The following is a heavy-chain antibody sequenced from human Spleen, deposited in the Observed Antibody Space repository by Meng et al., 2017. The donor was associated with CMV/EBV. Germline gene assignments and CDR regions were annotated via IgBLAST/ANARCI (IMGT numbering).Heavy chain of an antibody. J-gene: IGHJ6*02. V-gene: IGHV3-7*01. CDR1: GFTFSSYW. CDR3: ARDWATIFGVVIIPNYGMDV. Sequence: GESLKISCAASGFTFSSYWMSWVRQAPGKGLEWVANINQDGSEKYYVDSVKGRFTISRDNAKKSLYLQMNSLRAEDTAVYYCARDWATIFGVVIIPNYGMDVWGQGTTVTVSS. CDR2: INQDGSEK. D-gene: IGHD3-3*01.